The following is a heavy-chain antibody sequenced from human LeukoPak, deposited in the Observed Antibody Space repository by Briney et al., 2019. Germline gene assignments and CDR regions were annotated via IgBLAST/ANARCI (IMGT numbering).Heavy chain of an antibody. D-gene: IGHD6-19*01. CDR2: INPSGGST. CDR1: GYTFTGYY. CDR3: ARGGSLAVAPHLYYFDY. Sequence: ASVKVSCKASGYTFTGYYMHWVRQAPGQGLEWMGIINPSGGSTSYAQKFQGRVTMTRDTSTSAVYMELSSLRSEDTAVYYCARGGSLAVAPHLYYFDYWGQGTLVTVSS. J-gene: IGHJ4*02. V-gene: IGHV1-46*01.